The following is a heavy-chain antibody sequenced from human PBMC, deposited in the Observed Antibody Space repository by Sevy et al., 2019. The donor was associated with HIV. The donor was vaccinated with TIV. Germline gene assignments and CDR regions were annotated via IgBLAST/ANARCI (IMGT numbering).Heavy chain of an antibody. Sequence: GGSLRLSCTASGFKFGDYAMSWLRQAPGKGLEWVGFIRSQTFGGTTEYAASVKDRFAISRDDSRSIAYLQMDSLTTEDTAIYFCTRVRGTISPYYYFGMDVWGQGTTVTVS. D-gene: IGHD3-16*01. CDR2: IRSQTFGGTT. CDR1: GFKFGDYA. J-gene: IGHJ6*02. CDR3: TRVRGTISPYYYFGMDV. V-gene: IGHV3-49*03.